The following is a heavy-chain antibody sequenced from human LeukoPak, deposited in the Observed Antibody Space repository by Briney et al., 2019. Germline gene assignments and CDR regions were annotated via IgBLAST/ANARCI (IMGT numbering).Heavy chain of an antibody. Sequence: ASVKVSCKASGYTFTNYGISWVRQAPGQGLEWMGWISTYNGNTNYAQKLQGRVTMTTDTSTSTAYMELRILRSDDTAVYYCDRGGVSSSWYRTPDYWGQGTLVTVSS. CDR3: DRGGVSSSWYRTPDY. V-gene: IGHV1-18*01. J-gene: IGHJ4*02. CDR1: GYTFTNYG. D-gene: IGHD6-13*01. CDR2: ISTYNGNT.